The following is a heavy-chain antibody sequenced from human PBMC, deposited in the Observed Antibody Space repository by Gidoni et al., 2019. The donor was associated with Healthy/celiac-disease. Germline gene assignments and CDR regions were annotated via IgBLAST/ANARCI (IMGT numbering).Heavy chain of an antibody. D-gene: IGHD3-22*01. Sequence: EVQLLESGGGLVQPGGSLRLSCAASGFTFSSYAMSWVRQAPGKGLEWVSAISGSGGSTYYADSVKGRFTISRDNSKNTLYLQMNSLRAEDTAVYYCAYTYYYDSSPGPFDYWGQGTLVTVSS. CDR3: AYTYYYDSSPGPFDY. J-gene: IGHJ4*02. CDR2: ISGSGGST. CDR1: GFTFSSYA. V-gene: IGHV3-23*01.